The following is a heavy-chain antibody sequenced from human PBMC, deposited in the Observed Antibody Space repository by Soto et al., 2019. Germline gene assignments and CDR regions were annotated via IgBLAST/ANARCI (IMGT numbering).Heavy chain of an antibody. CDR1: GGSFSCYY. D-gene: IGHD6-19*01. J-gene: IGHJ4*02. V-gene: IGHV4-34*01. Sequence: SETLSLTCAVYGGSFSCYYWSWIRQPPGKGLEWIGEINHSGSTNYNPSLKSRVTISVDTSKNQFSLKLSSVTAAHTAVYYCARDGAVAGNIKFDCWGQGTLVTVSS. CDR2: INHSGST. CDR3: ARDGAVAGNIKFDC.